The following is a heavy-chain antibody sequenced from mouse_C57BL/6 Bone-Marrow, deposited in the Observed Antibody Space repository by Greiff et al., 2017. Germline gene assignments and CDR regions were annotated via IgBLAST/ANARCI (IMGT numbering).Heavy chain of an antibody. CDR1: GFNIKDDY. CDR3: TSYYGGG. J-gene: IGHJ2*01. Sequence: EVKLQESGAELVRPGASVKLSCTASGFNIKDDYMHWVKQRPEQGLEWIGWIDPENGDTEYASKFQGKAPITADTSSNTAYLQLSSLTSEDTAVYYCTSYYGGGWGEDAPLTVSS. V-gene: IGHV14-4*01. CDR2: IDPENGDT. D-gene: IGHD1-1*01.